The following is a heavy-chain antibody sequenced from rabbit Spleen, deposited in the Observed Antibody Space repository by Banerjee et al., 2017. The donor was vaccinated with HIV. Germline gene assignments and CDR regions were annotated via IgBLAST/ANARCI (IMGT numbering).Heavy chain of an antibody. D-gene: IGHD8-1*01. CDR1: GFSFSSSDY. CDR2: IAGSSSGFT. V-gene: IGHV1S45*01. J-gene: IGHJ4*01. Sequence: EQLEESGGGLVQPEGSLTLTCKASGFSFSSSDYICWVRQAPGKGLEWISCIAGSSSGFTYSATWATGRFTISKTSSTTVTLQMTSLTVADTATYFCARTAGTSYYTHFNFWGQGTLVTVS. CDR3: ARTAGTSYYTHFNF.